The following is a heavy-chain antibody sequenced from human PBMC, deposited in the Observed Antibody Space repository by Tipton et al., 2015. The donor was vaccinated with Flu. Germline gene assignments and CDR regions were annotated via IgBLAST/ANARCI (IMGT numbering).Heavy chain of an antibody. CDR1: GASISSGSSY. CDR3: ARQRSYYDTSGPRGGGFYLDY. D-gene: IGHD3-16*01. Sequence: TLSLTCTVSGASISSGSSYWTWLRQPAGKGLEWIGRLYTAGGTTYNSSLKSRVTISLDTPKNQFSLSLNSVTAADTAVYFCARQRSYYDTSGPRGGGFYLDYWGQGALVTVSS. CDR2: LYTAGGT. V-gene: IGHV4-61*02. J-gene: IGHJ4*02.